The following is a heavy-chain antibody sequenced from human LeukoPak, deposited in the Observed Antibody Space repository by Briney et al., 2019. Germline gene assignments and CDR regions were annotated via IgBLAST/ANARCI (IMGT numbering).Heavy chain of an antibody. CDR3: ARDGGYSGYDADC. Sequence: SGGSLRLSCAASGFTFSTYSMKWVRQAPPKGLERVSYISDSRAMYYAHSVRGRFTISREKDKNSLFLQMNSLRAEDTAVYYCARDGGYSGYDADCWGQGTLVTVSA. D-gene: IGHD5-12*01. V-gene: IGHV3-48*01. CDR2: ISDSRAM. J-gene: IGHJ4*02. CDR1: GFTFSTYS.